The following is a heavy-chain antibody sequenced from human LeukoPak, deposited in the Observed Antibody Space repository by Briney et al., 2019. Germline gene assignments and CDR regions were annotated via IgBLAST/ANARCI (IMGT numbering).Heavy chain of an antibody. D-gene: IGHD2-8*01. V-gene: IGHV4-59*01. Sequence: KSTETLSLTCTVSGGSISSYYWSWIRQPPGKGLEWIGYIYYSGSTNYHPSLKSRVTISVDTSKNQFSLKLSSVTAADTAVYYCARDCTNGVCVKQFDYWGQGTLVTVSS. CDR1: GGSISSYY. J-gene: IGHJ4*02. CDR2: IYYSGST. CDR3: ARDCTNGVCVKQFDY.